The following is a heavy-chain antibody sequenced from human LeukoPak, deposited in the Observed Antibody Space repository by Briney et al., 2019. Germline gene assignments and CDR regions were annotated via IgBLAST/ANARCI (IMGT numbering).Heavy chain of an antibody. V-gene: IGHV3-48*04. CDR2: ISSSSSTI. D-gene: IGHD2-21*01. CDR3: ARDPYGARGGAFDI. CDR1: GFTFSSYS. J-gene: IGHJ3*02. Sequence: GGSLRLSCAASGFTFSSYSMNWVRQAPGKGLEWVSYISSSSSTIYYADSVKGRFTISRDNAKNPLYLQMNSLRAEDTAVYYCARDPYGARGGAFDIWGQGTMVTVSS.